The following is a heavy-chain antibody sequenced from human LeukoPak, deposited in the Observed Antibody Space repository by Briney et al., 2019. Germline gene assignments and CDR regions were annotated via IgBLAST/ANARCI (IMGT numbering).Heavy chain of an antibody. V-gene: IGHV3-30*04. CDR3: AKDLRDGYTLSYFDY. CDR1: DFPFIGYT. D-gene: IGHD5-24*01. J-gene: IGHJ4*02. Sequence: GGSLRLSCAASDFPFIGYTMHWVRQAPGKGLEWVAGIPYDGSQNSYADSVKGRFSISRDNSKSALYLQLSSLRAEDTAVYYCAKDLRDGYTLSYFDYWGQGTLVTVSS. CDR2: IPYDGSQN.